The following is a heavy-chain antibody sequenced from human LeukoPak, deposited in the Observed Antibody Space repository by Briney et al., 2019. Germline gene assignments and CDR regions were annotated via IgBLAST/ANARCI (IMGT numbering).Heavy chain of an antibody. Sequence: ASVTVSCKASGYTFTSYAMHWVRQAPGQRLDGMGWINAGNGNTKYSQKFQGRVTITRDTSASTAYMELSSLRSEDTAVYYCARTLNYYYGMDVWGKGTTVTVSS. V-gene: IGHV1-3*01. CDR3: ARTLNYYYGMDV. CDR1: GYTFTSYA. J-gene: IGHJ6*04. CDR2: INAGNGNT.